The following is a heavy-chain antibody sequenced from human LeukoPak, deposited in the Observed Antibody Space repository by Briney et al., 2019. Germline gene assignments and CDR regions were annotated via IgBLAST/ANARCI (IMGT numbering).Heavy chain of an antibody. J-gene: IGHJ4*02. CDR1: GFSFSGYA. CDR3: VKDRWVDY. Sequence: GGSLRLSCSVSGFSFSGYAMHWVRQAPGKGLEYVSSISSNGGSTYYLGSVKGRFTVSRDNSKSTLYLQMSSLRAEDTAVYYCVKDRWVDYWGQGTLVTVSS. V-gene: IGHV3-64D*08. D-gene: IGHD1-26*01. CDR2: ISSNGGST.